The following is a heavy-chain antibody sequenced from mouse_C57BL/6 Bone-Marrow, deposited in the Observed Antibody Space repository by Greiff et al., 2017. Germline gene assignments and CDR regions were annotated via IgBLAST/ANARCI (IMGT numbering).Heavy chain of an antibody. CDR2: IDPENGDT. Sequence: VQLKESGAELVRPGASVKLSCTASGFNIKDDYMHWVKQRPEQGLEWIGWIDPENGDTEYATKFQGKATITVDTSSNTAYLQLSSLTSEDTAVYYCTKIAYWGQGTLVTVSA. J-gene: IGHJ3*01. CDR1: GFNIKDDY. CDR3: TKIAY. V-gene: IGHV14-4*01.